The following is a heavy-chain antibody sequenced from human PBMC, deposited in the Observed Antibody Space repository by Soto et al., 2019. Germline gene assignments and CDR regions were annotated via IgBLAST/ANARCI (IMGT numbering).Heavy chain of an antibody. CDR3: ASSTVYVPPHPYGISYYFDY. J-gene: IGHJ4*02. V-gene: IGHV1-69*13. D-gene: IGHD2-21*01. CDR1: GGSFSRYA. CDR2: VRAIFGTA. Sequence: SVKVHCKPCGGSFSRYAISWVRQAPGQGLEWLGGVRAIFGTANYAQKFQGRVTITADESTSTAYMELSSLRSEATAVYYCASSTVYVPPHPYGISYYFDYWGQGTLVTVSS.